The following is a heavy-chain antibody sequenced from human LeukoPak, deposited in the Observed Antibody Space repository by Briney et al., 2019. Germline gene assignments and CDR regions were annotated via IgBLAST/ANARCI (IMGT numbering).Heavy chain of an antibody. V-gene: IGHV1-69*05. J-gene: IGHJ4*02. CDR3: AREGGATPFDY. CDR2: IIPIFGTA. D-gene: IGHD1-26*01. Sequence: GASVKVSCKASGYTFTGYYMHWVRQAPGQGLEWMGGIIPIFGTANYAQKFQGRVTITTDESTSTAYMELSSLRSEDTAVYYCAREGGATPFDYWGQGTLVTVSS. CDR1: GYTFTGYY.